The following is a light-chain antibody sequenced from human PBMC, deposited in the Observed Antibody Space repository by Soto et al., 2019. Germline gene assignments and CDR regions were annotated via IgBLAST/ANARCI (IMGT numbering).Light chain of an antibody. J-gene: IGKJ5*01. CDR3: QHSSSDFTT. CDR2: ESS. V-gene: IGKV1-39*01. CDR1: QTISPF. Sequence: DIKMTQSAPSLSATVGHRVPLTCRASQTISPFLNWYQCKPGKPPKLLIYESSNLRGGVSSRFRGSGSGTDFTLTIDRLQSDDFATYYCQHSSSDFTTFCQGTRLEIK.